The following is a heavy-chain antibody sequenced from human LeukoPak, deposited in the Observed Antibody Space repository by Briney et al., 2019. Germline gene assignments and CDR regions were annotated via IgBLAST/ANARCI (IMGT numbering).Heavy chain of an antibody. D-gene: IGHD3-10*01. J-gene: IGHJ5*02. Sequence: SETLSLTCTVSGGSITSYYWHWIRQPPGKGLEWIGYIYYSGSTNYNPPLKSRVTISVDTSRNQFSLKLHSVTAADTAVYYCARDRGRATWFDPWGQGTAVTVSS. CDR1: GGSITSYY. CDR2: IYYSGST. V-gene: IGHV4-59*01. CDR3: ARDRGRATWFDP.